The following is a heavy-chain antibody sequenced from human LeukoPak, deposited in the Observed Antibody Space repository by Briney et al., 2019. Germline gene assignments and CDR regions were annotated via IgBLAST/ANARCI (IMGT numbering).Heavy chain of an antibody. CDR3: ARGYSSSSLSSGY. CDR1: GFTFSSYS. V-gene: IGHV3-21*01. D-gene: IGHD6-6*01. J-gene: IGHJ4*02. CDR2: ISSSSSYI. Sequence: GGPLRLSCAASGFTFSSYSMNWVRQAPGKGLEWVSSISSSSSYIYYADSAKGRFTISRDNAKNSLYLQMNSLRAEDTAVYYCARGYSSSSLSSGYWGQGTLVTVSS.